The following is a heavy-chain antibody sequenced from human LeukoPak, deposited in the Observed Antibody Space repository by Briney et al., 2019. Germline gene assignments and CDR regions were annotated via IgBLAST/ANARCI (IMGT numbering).Heavy chain of an antibody. V-gene: IGHV4-34*01. J-gene: IGHJ3*02. CDR1: GGSFSGYY. CDR2: INHSGST. D-gene: IGHD5-12*01. CDR3: ARSCRILDIVATIRARLGGNGFDI. Sequence: SETLSLTCAVYGGSFSGYYWSWIRQPPGKGLEWIGEINHSGSTNYNPSLKRRVTISVDTSKNQFSLKLSSVTAADKAVYYCARSCRILDIVATIRARLGGNGFDIWGQGTMVTVSS.